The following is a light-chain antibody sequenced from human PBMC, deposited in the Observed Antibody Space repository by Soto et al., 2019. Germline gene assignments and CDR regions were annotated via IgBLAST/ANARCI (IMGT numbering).Light chain of an antibody. CDR3: QQYGGSPRT. J-gene: IGKJ1*01. CDR1: QSISSNF. CDR2: GAS. V-gene: IGKV3-20*01. Sequence: TQSPGTLSLSPGEGATLSCRASQSISSNFLAWYQQKRGQAPRLLIHGASNRATGIPDRFSGSGSGTDFTLTITRLEPEDFAVYYCQQYGGSPRTFGQGTKVE.